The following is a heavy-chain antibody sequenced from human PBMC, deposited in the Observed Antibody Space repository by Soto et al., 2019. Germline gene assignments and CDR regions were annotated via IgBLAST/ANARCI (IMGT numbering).Heavy chain of an antibody. CDR1: GFTFSSYS. CDR2: ISSSISYI. J-gene: IGHJ4*02. D-gene: IGHD1-26*01. Sequence: EVQLVESGGGLVKPGGSLRLSCAASGFTFSSYSMNWVRQAPGKGLEWVSSISSSISYIYYADSVKGRFTISRDNAKNSLYLQMNSLRAEDTAVYYCARDGVNSGYVDYWGQGTLVTVSS. CDR3: ARDGVNSGYVDY. V-gene: IGHV3-21*01.